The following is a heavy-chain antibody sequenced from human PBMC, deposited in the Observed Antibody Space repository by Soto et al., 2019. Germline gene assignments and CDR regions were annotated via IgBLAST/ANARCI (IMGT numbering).Heavy chain of an antibody. CDR2: IIPILGIA. CDR3: ASDGDGAGSTYDLDV. D-gene: IGHD3-10*01. CDR1: GGTFSSYT. V-gene: IGHV1-69*02. J-gene: IGHJ6*04. Sequence: QVQLVQSGAEVKKPGSSVKVSCKASGGTFSSYTISWVRQAPGQGLEWMGRIIPILGIANYAQKFQARVTITADKSKHTAYMELSSLISQDTAVYYCASDGDGAGSTYDLDVCGKGTTVTVSS.